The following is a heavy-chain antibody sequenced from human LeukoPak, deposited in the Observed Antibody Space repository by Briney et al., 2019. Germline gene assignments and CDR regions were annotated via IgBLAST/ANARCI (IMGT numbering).Heavy chain of an antibody. V-gene: IGHV3-23*01. CDR2: ISGSGGST. CDR1: GFTFSTYA. CDR3: ASSGGYYNENWFDP. J-gene: IGHJ5*02. Sequence: GGSLRLSCAASGFTFSTYAMSWVRQAPGKGLEWVSAISGSGGSTYFADSVKGRFTISRDNSKNTLYLQMNSLRAEDTAVYYCASSGGYYNENWFDPWGQGTLVTVSS. D-gene: IGHD3-10*01.